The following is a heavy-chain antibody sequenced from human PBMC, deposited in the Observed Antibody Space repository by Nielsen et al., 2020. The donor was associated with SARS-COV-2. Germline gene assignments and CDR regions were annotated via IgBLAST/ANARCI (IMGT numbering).Heavy chain of an antibody. CDR3: ARRRIAVAAIYYYYGMDV. Sequence: SVKVSCKASGGTFISYAISWVRQAPGQGLEWMGRIIPILGIANYAQKFQGRVTITANKSTSTAYMELSSLRSEDTAVYYCARRRIAVAAIYYYYGMDVWGQGTTVTVSS. J-gene: IGHJ6*02. CDR1: GGTFISYA. CDR2: IIPILGIA. D-gene: IGHD6-19*01. V-gene: IGHV1-69*04.